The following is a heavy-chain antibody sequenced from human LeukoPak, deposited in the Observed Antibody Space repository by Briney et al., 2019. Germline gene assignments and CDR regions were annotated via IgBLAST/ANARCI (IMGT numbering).Heavy chain of an antibody. Sequence: GASVKVSCKASGYTFTSYGIRWVRQAPGQGLEWMGWISAYNGNTNYAQKLQGRVTMTTDTSTSTAYMELRSLRSDDTAVYYCARACSGGSCYLLGYYYYGMDVWGQGTTVTVSS. V-gene: IGHV1-18*01. J-gene: IGHJ6*02. CDR2: ISAYNGNT. CDR1: GYTFTSYG. D-gene: IGHD2-15*01. CDR3: ARACSGGSCYLLGYYYYGMDV.